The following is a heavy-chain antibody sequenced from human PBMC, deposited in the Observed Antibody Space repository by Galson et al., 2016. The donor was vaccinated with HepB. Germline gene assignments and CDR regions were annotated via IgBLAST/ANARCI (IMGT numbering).Heavy chain of an antibody. CDR1: GFPFNAYA. D-gene: IGHD2-15*01. CDR3: AKANIIMVTLGVFLDT. CDR2: VSGHAGST. J-gene: IGHJ1*01. V-gene: IGHV3-23*01. Sequence: SLRPSCAASGFPFNAYAMTWVRQAPGKGLEWVSGVSGHAGSTYYADSVKGRFAISRDNFKNMLYLQMNSLRADDTAVYYCAKANIIMVTLGVFLDTWGQGTLVTVSS.